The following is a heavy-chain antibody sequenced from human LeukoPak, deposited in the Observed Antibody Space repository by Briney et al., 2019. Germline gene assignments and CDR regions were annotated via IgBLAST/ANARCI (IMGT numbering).Heavy chain of an antibody. D-gene: IGHD4-23*01. CDR1: GGTFSSYA. CDR2: IIPMFGTA. V-gene: IGHV1-69*13. CDR3: ARGWVAETTVVTAYNY. J-gene: IGHJ4*02. Sequence: SVKVSCKASGGTFSSYAISWVRQAPGQGLEWMGGIIPMFGTANYAQKFQGRVTITAVESMRTAYMELSSLRSEDTAVYYCARGWVAETTVVTAYNYWGQGTLVTVSS.